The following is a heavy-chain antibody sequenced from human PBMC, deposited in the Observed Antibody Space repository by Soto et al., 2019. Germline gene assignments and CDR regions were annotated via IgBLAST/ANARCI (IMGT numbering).Heavy chain of an antibody. CDR1: GGSISSGGYY. Sequence: QVQLQESGPGLVKPSQTLSLTCTVSGGSISSGGYYWSWIRQHPGKGLEWIGYIYYSGSTYYNPSLKCLLTLSVDTSKNQFSLKLISVPAAYTAVHYHARPPRYWGQGTLATVSS. CDR2: IYYSGST. V-gene: IGHV4-31*01. CDR3: ARPPRY. J-gene: IGHJ4*02.